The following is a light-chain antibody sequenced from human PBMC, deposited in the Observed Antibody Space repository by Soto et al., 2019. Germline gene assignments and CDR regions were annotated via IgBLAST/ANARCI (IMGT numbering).Light chain of an antibody. J-gene: IGLJ2*01. Sequence: XTGTSSDVGAYNYVSWYQQHPGKAPKLMIYDVSNRPSGVSDRFSGSKSGNTASLTISGLQAEDEADYYCSSYTSSSTLLFGGGTKLTVL. CDR1: SSDVGAYNY. V-gene: IGLV2-14*04. CDR2: DVS. CDR3: SSYTSSSTLL.